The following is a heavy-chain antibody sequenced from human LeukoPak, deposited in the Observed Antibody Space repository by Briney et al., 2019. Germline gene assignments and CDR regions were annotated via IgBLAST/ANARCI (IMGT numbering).Heavy chain of an antibody. CDR3: AKHTYSSGWPQVPSDY. CDR1: GFTFSSYA. D-gene: IGHD6-19*01. V-gene: IGHV3-23*01. Sequence: GGSLRLSCAASGFTFSSYAMSWARQAPGKGLEWVSASSGNGDHTYYADSVKGRFTISRDSSKSSLYLQMNSLRADDTALYYCAKHTYSSGWPQVPSDYWGRGTLVTVSS. CDR2: SSGNGDHT. J-gene: IGHJ4*02.